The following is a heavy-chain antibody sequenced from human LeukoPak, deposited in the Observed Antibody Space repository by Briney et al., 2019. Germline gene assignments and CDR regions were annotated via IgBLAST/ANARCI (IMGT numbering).Heavy chain of an antibody. D-gene: IGHD7-27*01. CDR1: GFTFSSYE. V-gene: IGHV3-48*03. CDR2: ISSSGSTI. J-gene: IGHJ4*02. CDR3: ARDLGMGYFDY. Sequence: GGSLRLSCAASGFTFSSYEMNWVRQAPGEGLEWVSYISSSGSTIYYADSVKGRFTISRDNAKNSLYLQMNSLRAEDTAVYYCARDLGMGYFDYWGQGTLVTVSS.